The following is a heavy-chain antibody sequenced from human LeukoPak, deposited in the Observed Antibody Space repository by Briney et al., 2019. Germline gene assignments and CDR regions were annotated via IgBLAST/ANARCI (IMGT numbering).Heavy chain of an antibody. CDR2: ISWNSGTI. Sequence: GGSLRLSCAASGFTFDDYAMHWVRQDPGKGLEWVASISWNSGTIVYADSVKGRFTISRDNARNSLYLQMNSLRPEDTALYYCARDTHSIAVYWFDSWGQGTLVSVSS. D-gene: IGHD6-19*01. CDR3: ARDTHSIAVYWFDS. CDR1: GFTFDDYA. J-gene: IGHJ5*01. V-gene: IGHV3-9*01.